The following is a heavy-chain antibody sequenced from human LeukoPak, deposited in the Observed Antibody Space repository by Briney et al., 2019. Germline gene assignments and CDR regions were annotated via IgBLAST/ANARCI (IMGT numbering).Heavy chain of an antibody. CDR2: ISYDGSNK. V-gene: IGHV3-30*18. Sequence: GGSLRLSRAASGFTFSSYGMHWVRQAPGNGLEWVAVISYDGSNKYYADSVKGRFTISRDNSKNTLYLQMNSLRAEDTAVYYCAKVPDYYSNYQDYWGQGTLVTVSS. D-gene: IGHD4-11*01. CDR1: GFTFSSYG. J-gene: IGHJ4*02. CDR3: AKVPDYYSNYQDY.